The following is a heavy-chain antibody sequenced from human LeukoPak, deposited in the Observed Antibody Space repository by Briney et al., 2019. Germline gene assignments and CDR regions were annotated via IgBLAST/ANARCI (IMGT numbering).Heavy chain of an antibody. CDR3: ARDGEQQLVLSWFDP. CDR1: GFTFSSYA. V-gene: IGHV3-23*01. CDR2: ISGSGGST. J-gene: IGHJ5*02. Sequence: QPGGSLRLSCAASGFTFSSYAMSWVRQAPGKGLEWVSAISGSGGSTYYADSVKGRFTISRDNSKNTLYLQMNSLRAEDTAVYYCARDGEQQLVLSWFDPWGQGTLVTVSS. D-gene: IGHD6-13*01.